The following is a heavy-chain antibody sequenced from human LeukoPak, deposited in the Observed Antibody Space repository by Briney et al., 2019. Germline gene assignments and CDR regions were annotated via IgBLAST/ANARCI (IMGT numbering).Heavy chain of an antibody. D-gene: IGHD3-10*01. V-gene: IGHV4-39*01. CDR2: VYYSGST. Sequence: SETLSLTCTFSDGDIYTSPYYWGWIRQPPGKGLEWIGSVYYSGSTYYNPSLKSRVTISIDTSKKQFSLKVNSVTAADTAVYYCARGRTITMVRGVPPWFDPWGQGTLVTVSS. J-gene: IGHJ5*02. CDR1: DGDIYTSPYY. CDR3: ARGRTITMVRGVPPWFDP.